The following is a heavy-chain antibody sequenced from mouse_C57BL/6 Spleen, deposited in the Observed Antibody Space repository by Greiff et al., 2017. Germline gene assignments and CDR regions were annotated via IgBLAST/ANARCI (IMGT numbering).Heavy chain of an antibody. CDR1: GFTFSDYG. CDR2: ISSGSSTI. D-gene: IGHD1-1*01. V-gene: IGHV5-17*01. Sequence: EVKLVESGGGLVKPGGSLKLSCAASGFTFSDYGMHWVRQAPEKGLEWVAYISSGSSTIYYADTVEGRFTISRDNAKNTLFLQMTSLRSEDTAMYYCARDYGSRGGFDYWGQGTTLTVSS. J-gene: IGHJ2*01. CDR3: ARDYGSRGGFDY.